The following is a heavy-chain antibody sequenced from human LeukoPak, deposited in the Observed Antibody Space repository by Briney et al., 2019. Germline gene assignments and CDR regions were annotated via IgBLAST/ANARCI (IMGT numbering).Heavy chain of an antibody. CDR3: ARDVRWVVDAFDI. J-gene: IGHJ3*02. D-gene: IGHD2-15*01. CDR2: IYTSGST. CDR1: GGSISSGTYY. V-gene: IGHV4-61*02. Sequence: SETLSLTCTVSGGSISSGTYYWSWIRQPAGKGLEWIGRIYTSGSTNYNPSLKSRVTISVDTSKNQFSLKLSSVTAADTAVCYCARDVRWVVDAFDIWGQGTMVTVSS.